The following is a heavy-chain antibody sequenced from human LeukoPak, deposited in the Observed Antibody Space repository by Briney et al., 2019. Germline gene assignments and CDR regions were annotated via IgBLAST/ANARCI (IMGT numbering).Heavy chain of an antibody. CDR2: ISSSGSTI. J-gene: IGHJ5*02. CDR1: GFTFSDYY. CDR3: ARSEEYNWFDP. V-gene: IGHV3-11*01. Sequence: GGSLRLSCAASGFTFSDYYMSWIRQAPGKGLEWVSYISSSGSTIYYADSVKGRFTISRDNSKNTLYLQMNSLRAEDTAVYYCARSEEYNWFDPWGQGTLVTVSS.